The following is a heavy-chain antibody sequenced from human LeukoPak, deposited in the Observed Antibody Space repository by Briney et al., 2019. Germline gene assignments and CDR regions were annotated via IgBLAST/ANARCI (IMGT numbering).Heavy chain of an antibody. J-gene: IGHJ4*02. D-gene: IGHD6-13*01. CDR3: ARGTGIAAAGTIPFDY. Sequence: GASVKVSCKASGGTFSSYAISWVRQAPEQGLEWMGGIIPIFGTANYAQKFQGRVTITADESTSTAYMELSSLRSEDTAVYYCARGTGIAAAGTIPFDYWGQGTLVTVSS. CDR1: GGTFSSYA. CDR2: IIPIFGTA. V-gene: IGHV1-69*13.